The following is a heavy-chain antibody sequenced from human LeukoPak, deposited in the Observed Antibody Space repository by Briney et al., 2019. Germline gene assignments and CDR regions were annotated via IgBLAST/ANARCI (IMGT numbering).Heavy chain of an antibody. CDR2: MSYDGSSK. Sequence: GGSLRLSCAASGFTFSSYGMHWVRQAPGKGLEWVAVMSYDGSSKYYADSVKGRFTVSRDNSKNTLNLQMNSLRVEDTAVYYCAKEHYYGSGSYPPRYNYYGMDVWGQGTTVTVSS. CDR3: AKEHYYGSGSYPPRYNYYGMDV. CDR1: GFTFSSYG. D-gene: IGHD3-10*01. V-gene: IGHV3-30*18. J-gene: IGHJ6*02.